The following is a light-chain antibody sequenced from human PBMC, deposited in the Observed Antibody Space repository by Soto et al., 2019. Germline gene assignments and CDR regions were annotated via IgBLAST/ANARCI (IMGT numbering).Light chain of an antibody. CDR1: GSDVGNYNY. V-gene: IGLV2-8*01. CDR3: ASYAGSKGVL. CDR2: EVS. Sequence: QSVLTQPPSASGSPGQSVTISCTGTGSDVGNYNYVSWYQQHPGNAPKLVIYEVSKRPSGVPDRFSGSKSGYTASLTVSGLQAEDEADYYCASYAGSKGVLFGGGTKVTVL. J-gene: IGLJ3*02.